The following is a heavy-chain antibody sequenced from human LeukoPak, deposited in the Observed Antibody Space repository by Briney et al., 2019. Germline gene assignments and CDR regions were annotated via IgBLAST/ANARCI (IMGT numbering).Heavy chain of an antibody. CDR1: GYTFTGYY. CDR2: INPNSGGT. V-gene: IGHV1-2*02. J-gene: IGHJ5*02. D-gene: IGHD2-8*02. CDR3: ARERRGGVTNWFDP. Sequence: ASVKVSCKASGYTFTGYYMHWVRQAPGQGLEWMGWINPNSGGTNYAQKFQGRVTMTRDTSISTAYMELSRLRSDDTAVYYCARERRGGVTNWFDPWGQGTLVTVSS.